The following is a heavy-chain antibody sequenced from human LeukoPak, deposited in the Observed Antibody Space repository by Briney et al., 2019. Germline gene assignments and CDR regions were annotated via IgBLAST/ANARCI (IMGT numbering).Heavy chain of an antibody. V-gene: IGHV4-59*08. CDR3: ARLVAATRRIYWFDP. Sequence: SATLSLTCTVSGGSISSYYWSWIRQPPGKGLEWIGYIYYSGSTNYNPSLKSRVTISVDTSKNQFSLKLSSVTAADTAVYYCARLVAATRRIYWFDPWGQGTLVTVSS. CDR1: GGSISSYY. CDR2: IYYSGST. J-gene: IGHJ5*02. D-gene: IGHD2-15*01.